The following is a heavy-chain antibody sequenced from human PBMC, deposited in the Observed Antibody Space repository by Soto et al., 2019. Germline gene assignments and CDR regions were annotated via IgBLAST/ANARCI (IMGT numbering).Heavy chain of an antibody. CDR3: ARRYGTTFDY. J-gene: IGHJ4*02. CDR1: GGSISSYY. V-gene: IGHV4-59*01. D-gene: IGHD1-7*01. CDR2: IYYSGST. Sequence: XXTLSLPFTVSGGSISSYYWRWIRQPPGKGREWIGYIYYSGSTNYNPSLKSRVTISVDTSKNQFSLKLSSVTAADTAVYYCARRYGTTFDYWGQGTLVTVSS.